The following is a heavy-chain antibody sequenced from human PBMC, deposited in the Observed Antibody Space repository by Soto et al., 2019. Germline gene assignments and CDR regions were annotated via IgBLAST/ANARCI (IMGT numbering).Heavy chain of an antibody. V-gene: IGHV3-53*01. D-gene: IGHD1-1*01. Sequence: DVQLVESGGGLIQPGESLRLSCAAFGLTISGKKYVAWVRQAPGKGLEWVSALYDVDGSYYADSVTGRFTSSSDSSKTTVYLQINELRHDDTAVYYCATWHEREHAFDVWGQGTTVTISS. CDR2: LYDVDGS. J-gene: IGHJ3*01. CDR3: ATWHEREHAFDV. CDR1: GLTISGKKY.